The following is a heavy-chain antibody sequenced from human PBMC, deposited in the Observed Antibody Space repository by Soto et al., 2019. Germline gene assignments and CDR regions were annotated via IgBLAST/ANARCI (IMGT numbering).Heavy chain of an antibody. D-gene: IGHD3-16*02. Sequence: GGSLRLSCAASGFTFSSYGMHWVRQAPGKGLEWVAVISYDGSNKYYADSVKGRFTISRDNSKNTLYLQMNSLRAEDTAVYYCAKDHQGLRLGELSPSTEFDYWGQGTLVTVSS. J-gene: IGHJ4*02. V-gene: IGHV3-30*18. CDR2: ISYDGSNK. CDR3: AKDHQGLRLGELSPSTEFDY. CDR1: GFTFSSYG.